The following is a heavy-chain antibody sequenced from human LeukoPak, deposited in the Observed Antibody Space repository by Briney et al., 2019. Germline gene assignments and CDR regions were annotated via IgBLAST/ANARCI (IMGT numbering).Heavy chain of an antibody. CDR1: GFTFSDYY. J-gene: IGHJ4*02. D-gene: IGHD5-18*01. CDR2: INHSGST. V-gene: IGHV4-34*01. Sequence: PGGSLRLSCAASGFTFSDYYMSWIRQPPGKGLEWIGEINHSGSTNYNPSLKSRVTISVDTSKNQFSLKLSSVTAADTAVYYCARRFGYSYGVDYWGQGTLVTVSS. CDR3: ARRFGYSYGVDY.